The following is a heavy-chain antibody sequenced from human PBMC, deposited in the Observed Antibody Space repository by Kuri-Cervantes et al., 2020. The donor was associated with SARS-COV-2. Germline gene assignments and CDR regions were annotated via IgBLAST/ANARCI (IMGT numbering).Heavy chain of an antibody. Sequence: GGSLRLSCKASGYSFTTYCIAWVRQKPGKGLEWMGTICPYDSTTTYGPSFQGQVTISADKSVDTAYLQWNNLRAADTAIYYCARRFGTNWFDLWGPGNLV. CDR3: ARRFGTNWFDL. CDR2: ICPYDSTT. D-gene: IGHD3-16*01. CDR1: GYSFTTYC. J-gene: IGHJ5*02. V-gene: IGHV5-51*01.